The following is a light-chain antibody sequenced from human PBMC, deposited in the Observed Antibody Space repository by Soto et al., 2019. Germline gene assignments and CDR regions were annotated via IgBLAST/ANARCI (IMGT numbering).Light chain of an antibody. CDR2: AAS. CDR1: QGISTY. J-gene: IGKJ1*01. Sequence: IQMTHSPSSLSASVLDRFTITFRASQGISTYLNWYQQKPGKAPKLLIYAASSLQSGVPSRFSGSGSETDFTLTISSLQPEDFATYSCQQSYSTTWTFGQGTKVDIK. V-gene: IGKV1-39*01. CDR3: QQSYSTTWT.